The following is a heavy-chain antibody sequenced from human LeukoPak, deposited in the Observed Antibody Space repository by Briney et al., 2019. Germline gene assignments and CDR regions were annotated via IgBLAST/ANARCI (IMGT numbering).Heavy chain of an antibody. D-gene: IGHD6-13*01. J-gene: IGHJ5*02. CDR2: INHSGST. V-gene: IGHV4-34*01. Sequence: PSETLSLTCAVYGGSFSGYYWSWIRQPRGKGLEWIGEINHSGSTNYNPSLKSRVTISVDTSKNQFSLKLSSVTAADTAVYYCARDLGEWSSSWFNWFDPWGQGTLVTVSS. CDR1: GGSFSGYY. CDR3: ARDLGEWSSSWFNWFDP.